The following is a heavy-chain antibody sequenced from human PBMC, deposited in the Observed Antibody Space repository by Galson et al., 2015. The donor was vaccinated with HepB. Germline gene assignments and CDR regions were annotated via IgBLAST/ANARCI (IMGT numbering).Heavy chain of an antibody. D-gene: IGHD2-21*01. CDR3: TRRYCGDTGCRFDH. V-gene: IGHV3-48*02. J-gene: IGHJ4*02. CDR1: GFTFSSHS. CDR2: ISSSSSSI. Sequence: SLRLSCAASGFTFSSHSMNWVRQAPGKGLEWVSHISSSSSSISYADSVKGRFTISRDNAKNSLYLQMNSLRDEDTAVYYRTRRYCGDTGCRFDHWGQGTLVTVSS.